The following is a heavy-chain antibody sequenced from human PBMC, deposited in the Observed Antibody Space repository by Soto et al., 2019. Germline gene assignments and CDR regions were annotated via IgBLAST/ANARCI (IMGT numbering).Heavy chain of an antibody. CDR1: GFSFSSYI. CDR2: ISSDGSNK. V-gene: IGHV3-30-3*01. Sequence: QVQLVESGGDVVQPGRSLRLSCAASGFSFSSYIMHWVRLGPAKGLEWVAGISSDGSNKYYADSVKGRFTISRDNSKDSLSLHVSSLGTEDTAVYYCAKEPLGISYGMDVWGQGTTVTVSS. D-gene: IGHD2-15*01. CDR3: AKEPLGISYGMDV. J-gene: IGHJ6*02.